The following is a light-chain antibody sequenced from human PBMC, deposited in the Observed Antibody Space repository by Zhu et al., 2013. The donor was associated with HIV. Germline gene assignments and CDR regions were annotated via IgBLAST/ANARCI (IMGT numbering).Light chain of an antibody. Sequence: DIQMTQSPSSLSASVGERVTVTCRASQDIRNDLAWFQQKPGKAPESLIYVASSFRTGVATRFSANVSATDFTLTISSLQPDDSATYYCLQYRGYPRTFGQ. CDR2: VAS. V-gene: IGKV1-17*01. J-gene: IGKJ1*01. CDR1: QDIRND. CDR3: LQYRGYPRT.